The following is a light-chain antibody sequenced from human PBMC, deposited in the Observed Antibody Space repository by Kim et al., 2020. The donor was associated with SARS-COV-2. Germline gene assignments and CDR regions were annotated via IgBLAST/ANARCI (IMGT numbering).Light chain of an antibody. V-gene: IGKV3D-15*01. CDR3: QQYNNWPPPIT. CDR2: GVS. Sequence: PGERATLSCRASQIVSSNLAWYQQKPGQAPRLLIYGVSIRATGIPARFSGSESGTEFTLTISSLQSEDFAVYYCQQYNNWPPPITFGQGTRLEIK. J-gene: IGKJ5*01. CDR1: QIVSSN.